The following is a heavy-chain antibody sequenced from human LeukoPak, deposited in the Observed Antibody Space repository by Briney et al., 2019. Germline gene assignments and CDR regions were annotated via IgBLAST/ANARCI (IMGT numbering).Heavy chain of an antibody. V-gene: IGHV3-21*01. Sequence: GGSLRLSCAASGFTFSSYSMNWVRQAPGKGLEWVSSISSSSSYIYYADSVKGRFTISRDNAKNSLYLQMNSLRAEDTAVYYCAKDVSTAAGFDPWGQGTLVTVSS. CDR3: AKDVSTAAGFDP. CDR1: GFTFSSYS. J-gene: IGHJ5*02. D-gene: IGHD5/OR15-5a*01. CDR2: ISSSSSYI.